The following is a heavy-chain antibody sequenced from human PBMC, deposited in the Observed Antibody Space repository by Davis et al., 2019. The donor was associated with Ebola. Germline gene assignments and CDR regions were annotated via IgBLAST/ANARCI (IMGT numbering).Heavy chain of an antibody. D-gene: IGHD4-17*01. CDR2: IYNVYTM. V-gene: IGHV3-53*01. Sequence: GESLKISCAASGFTFSSYEMNWVRQAPGKGLEWVSVIYNVYTMYYADSVKGRFTISRDSSMNTVYLQMSSLRAEDTAVYYCARAEDDYGEYPDALDIWGQGTVVTVSS. CDR1: GFTFSSYE. CDR3: ARAEDDYGEYPDALDI. J-gene: IGHJ3*02.